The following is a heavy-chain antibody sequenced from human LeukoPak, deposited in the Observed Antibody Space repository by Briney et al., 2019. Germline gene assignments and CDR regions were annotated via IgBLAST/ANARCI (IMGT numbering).Heavy chain of an antibody. J-gene: IGHJ4*02. CDR2: IYYSGST. V-gene: IGHV4-31*03. CDR3: ARGSGVPAAHWDY. D-gene: IGHD2-2*01. Sequence: NPSQTLSLTCTVSGGSISSGGYYWSWIRQHPGKGLEWIGYIYYSGSTYYNPSLKSRVTISVDTSKNQFSLKLSSVTAADTAVSYCARGSGVPAAHWDYWGQGTLVTVSS. CDR1: GGSISSGGYY.